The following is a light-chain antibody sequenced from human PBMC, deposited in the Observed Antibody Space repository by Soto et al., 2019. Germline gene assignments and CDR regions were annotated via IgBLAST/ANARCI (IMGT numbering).Light chain of an antibody. J-gene: IGLJ1*01. V-gene: IGLV2-14*01. CDR1: SGDIGSYKF. CDR2: EVS. CDR3: ASYTIKTTYV. Sequence: QSVLTQPASVSGSPGQSITISCTGSSGDIGSYKFVSWYQHHPGKVPKLLIYEVSNRPSGVSTRFSGSKSDNTASLTISGLQSEDEADYYCASYTIKTTYVFGSGTKVTVL.